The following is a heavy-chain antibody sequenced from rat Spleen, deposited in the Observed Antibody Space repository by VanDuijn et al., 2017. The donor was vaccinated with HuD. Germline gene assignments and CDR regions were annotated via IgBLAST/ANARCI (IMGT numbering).Heavy chain of an antibody. CDR1: GFTFSSFP. V-gene: IGHV5-46*01. D-gene: IGHD1-12*02. CDR2: ISPSGGST. Sequence: EVQLVESGGGLVQPGRSMKLSCAASGFTFSSFPMAWVRQAPTKGLEWVATISPSGGSTYYRDSVNGRFTISRDNAKSTLYLQMNSLRSEDTATYYCTRGYDGTYYYVNWFAYWGQGTLVTVSS. CDR3: TRGYDGTYYYVNWFAY. J-gene: IGHJ3*01.